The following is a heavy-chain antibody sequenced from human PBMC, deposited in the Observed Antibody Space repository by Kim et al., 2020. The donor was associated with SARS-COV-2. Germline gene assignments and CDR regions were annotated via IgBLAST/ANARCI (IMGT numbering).Heavy chain of an antibody. V-gene: IGHV3-48*02. CDR1: GFTFSSYS. CDR3: ARDAATYYYDSSGYYPD. D-gene: IGHD3-22*01. J-gene: IGHJ4*02. Sequence: GGSLRLSCAASGFTFSSYSMNWVRQAPGKGLEWVSYISSSSSTIYYADSVKGRFTISRDNAKNSLYLQMNSLRDEDTAVYYCARDAATYYYDSSGYYPDWGQGTLVTVSS. CDR2: ISSSSSTI.